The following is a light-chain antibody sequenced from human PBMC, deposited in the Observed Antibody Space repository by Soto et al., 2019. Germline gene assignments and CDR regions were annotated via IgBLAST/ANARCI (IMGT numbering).Light chain of an antibody. V-gene: IGLV1-51*01. CDR3: GTWDSSLSDVV. Sequence: QSVLTDPPSVSAAPGQKVTISCSGSSSNIGNNYVSWYQQLPGTAPKLLIYDNNKRPSGIPDRFSGSKSGTSATLGITGLQTGDEADYYCGTWDSSLSDVVFGGGTKLTVL. CDR1: SSNIGNNY. J-gene: IGLJ2*01. CDR2: DNN.